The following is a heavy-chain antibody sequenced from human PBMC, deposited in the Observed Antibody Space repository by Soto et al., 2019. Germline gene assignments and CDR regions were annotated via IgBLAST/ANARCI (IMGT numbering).Heavy chain of an antibody. CDR1: VFTCSMPW. CDR3: ASIPPSAVGATTEVDY. Sequence: PWWSPRLASAASVFTCSMPWVPWFRPVQGKGLVWVSRINGDGTSTGYADSVKGRFTISRDNAKNTLYLQMNSLRAEDTALYYCASIPPSAVGATTEVDYWGQGTLVTVSS. J-gene: IGHJ4*02. CDR2: INGDGTST. V-gene: IGHV3-74*01. D-gene: IGHD1-26*01.